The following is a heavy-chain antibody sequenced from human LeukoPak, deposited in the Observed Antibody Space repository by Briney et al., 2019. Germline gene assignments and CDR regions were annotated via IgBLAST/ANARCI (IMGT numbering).Heavy chain of an antibody. CDR1: GFTFSSYW. CDR3: AGLKTPNCGGDCGPRLDY. CDR2: IKQDGSEK. Sequence: GGSLRLSCAASGFTFSSYWMSWVRQAPGKGLEWVANIKQDGSEKYYVDSVKGRFTISRDNSRNTLYLQMNSLRPEDTAVYYCAGLKTPNCGGDCGPRLDYWGQGALVTVSS. J-gene: IGHJ4*02. D-gene: IGHD2-21*02. V-gene: IGHV3-7*01.